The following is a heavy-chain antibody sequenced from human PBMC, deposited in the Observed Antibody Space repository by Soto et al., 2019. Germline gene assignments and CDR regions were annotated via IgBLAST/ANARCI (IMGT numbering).Heavy chain of an antibody. CDR2: IIPIFGTA. D-gene: IGHD3-16*02. CDR3: ARAHYDYVWGSYRSFFDY. Sequence: ASVKVSCKASGGTFSSYAISWVRQAPGQGLEWMGGIIPIFGTANYAQKFQGRVTITADESTSTAYMELSSLRSEDTAVYYCARAHYDYVWGSYRSFFDYWGQGTLVTVSS. J-gene: IGHJ4*02. V-gene: IGHV1-69*13. CDR1: GGTFSSYA.